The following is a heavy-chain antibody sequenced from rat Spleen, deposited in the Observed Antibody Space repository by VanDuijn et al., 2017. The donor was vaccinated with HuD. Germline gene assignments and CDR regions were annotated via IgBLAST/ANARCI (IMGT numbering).Heavy chain of an antibody. Sequence: EVQLVESGGGLVQPGRSLKLSCVASEFTFNNHWMTWIRQAPGKGLEWVASITKTGGSTYYLDSVRGRFTISRDDAKSTLYLQMDSLGSEDTATYYCSRSDGVHYYLPFADWGQGTLVTVSS. J-gene: IGHJ3*01. CDR3: SRSDGVHYYLPFAD. CDR2: ITKTGGST. V-gene: IGHV5-31*01. D-gene: IGHD1-12*02. CDR1: EFTFNNHW.